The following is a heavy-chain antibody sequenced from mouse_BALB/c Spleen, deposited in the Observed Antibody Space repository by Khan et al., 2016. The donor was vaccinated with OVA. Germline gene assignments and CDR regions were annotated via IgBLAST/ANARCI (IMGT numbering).Heavy chain of an antibody. J-gene: IGHJ3*01. CDR3: ARRRNWDVGVFAY. D-gene: IGHD4-1*01. CDR1: GDSITSGY. V-gene: IGHV3-8*02. CDR2: ISYSGST. Sequence: EVQLQESGPSLVKPSQTLSLTCSVTGDSITSGYWNWIRKFPGNKLEYMGYISYSGSTYYNPSLKSRISITRDTSKNQYYLQLNSVTTEDTATYYCARRRNWDVGVFAYWGQGTLVTVSA.